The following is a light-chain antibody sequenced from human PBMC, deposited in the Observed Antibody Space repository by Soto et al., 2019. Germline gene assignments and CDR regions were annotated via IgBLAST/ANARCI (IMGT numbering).Light chain of an antibody. V-gene: IGKV3-15*01. J-gene: IGKJ5*01. CDR1: QSVSSN. CDR3: QQYDIWPPIT. CDR2: GAY. Sequence: EIVVTQSPATLSVSPGERATLSCRASQSVSSNVAWYQQKPGQAPRLLIYGAYTRAAGVPARFSGSGSGTEFTLTITSLQSEDIALYYCQQYDIWPPITFGQGTRL.